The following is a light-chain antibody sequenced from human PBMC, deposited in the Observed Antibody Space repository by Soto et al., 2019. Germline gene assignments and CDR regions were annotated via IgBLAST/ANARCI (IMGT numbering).Light chain of an antibody. J-gene: IGLJ3*02. Sequence: QSVLTQPPSVSGAPGQRVPISCLGTTSNIGAGYDVHWYQQLPGTAPNLLIYGNSNRPSGVPDRFSGSKSGTSASLAITGLQAEDEADYYCQSYDSSLSGWVFGGGTKLTVL. V-gene: IGLV1-40*01. CDR2: GNS. CDR3: QSYDSSLSGWV. CDR1: TSNIGAGYD.